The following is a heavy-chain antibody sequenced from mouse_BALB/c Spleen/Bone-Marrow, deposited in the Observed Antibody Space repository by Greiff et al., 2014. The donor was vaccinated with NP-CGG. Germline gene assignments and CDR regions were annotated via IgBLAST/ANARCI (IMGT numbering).Heavy chain of an antibody. CDR1: GYKFTDYE. CDR2: IDPETGGT. Sequence: VLLQQSGAELVRPGASVTLSCKASGYKFTDYEMHWVKQTPVHGLEWIGSIDPETGGTAYNQNFKGKATLTADRSSTTAYMELRSLTSEDSAVYYCTREGIYFGYDVPMDYWGQGTSVTVSS. D-gene: IGHD2-2*01. V-gene: IGHV1-15*01. CDR3: TREGIYFGYDVPMDY. J-gene: IGHJ4*01.